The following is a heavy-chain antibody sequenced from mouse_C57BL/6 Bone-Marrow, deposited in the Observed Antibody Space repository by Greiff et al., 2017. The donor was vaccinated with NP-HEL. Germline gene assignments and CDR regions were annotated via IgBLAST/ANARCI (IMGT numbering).Heavy chain of an antibody. V-gene: IGHV1-82*01. CDR1: GYAFSSSW. CDR3: ARDDEYFDV. Sequence: QVQLKESGPELVKPGASVKVSCKASGYAFSSSWMNWVKQRPGKGLEWIGRFYPGDGDTNYNGKFKGKATLTADKSSSTAYMQLSSLTSEDSAVYFCARDDEYFDVWGTGTTVTVSS. J-gene: IGHJ1*03. CDR2: FYPGDGDT.